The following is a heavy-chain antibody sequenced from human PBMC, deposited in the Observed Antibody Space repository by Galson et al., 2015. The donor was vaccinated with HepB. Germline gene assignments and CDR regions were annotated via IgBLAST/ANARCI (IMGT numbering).Heavy chain of an antibody. Sequence: SLRLSCAASGSTFSSYNMNWVRQAPGKGLEWVSPITTNSSYIYYADSVRGRFTISRDNAKNSLYLQMSSLRAEDTAVYYCAREGSTWYKSPYVWYFDLWGRGTLVTVSS. CDR2: ITTNSSYI. V-gene: IGHV3-21*01. CDR1: GSTFSSYN. J-gene: IGHJ2*01. D-gene: IGHD6-13*01. CDR3: AREGSTWYKSPYVWYFDL.